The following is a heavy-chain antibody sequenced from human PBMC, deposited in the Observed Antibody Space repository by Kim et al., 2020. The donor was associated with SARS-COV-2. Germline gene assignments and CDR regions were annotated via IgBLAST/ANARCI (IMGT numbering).Heavy chain of an antibody. D-gene: IGHD3-10*01. J-gene: IGHJ3*02. CDR1: GFTFSSYA. CDR3: AKAQGYYGSGSVDAYDI. CDR2: ISGSGGST. Sequence: GGSLRLSCAASGFTFSSYAMSWVRQAPGKGLEWVSAISGSGGSTYYADSVKGRFTISRDNSKNTLYLQMNSLRAEDTAVYYCAKAQGYYGSGSVDAYDIWGQGTMLTVSS. V-gene: IGHV3-23*01.